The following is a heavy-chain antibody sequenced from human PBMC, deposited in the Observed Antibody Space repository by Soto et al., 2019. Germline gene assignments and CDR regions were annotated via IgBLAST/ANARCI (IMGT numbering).Heavy chain of an antibody. Sequence: EVQPVESVGGLVQPGGTLRLSCAASGFTFSSYEMNWVRQAPGKGLEWLSYISTSGTTIYYADSVKGRFTISRVNAKNSLSLQMTSLRVDATAFYYCARVRPGYSYNYPSWFDPWSQGTLVTVAS. D-gene: IGHD5-18*01. CDR1: GFTFSSYE. CDR2: ISTSGTTI. J-gene: IGHJ5*02. V-gene: IGHV3-48*03. CDR3: ARVRPGYSYNYPSWFDP.